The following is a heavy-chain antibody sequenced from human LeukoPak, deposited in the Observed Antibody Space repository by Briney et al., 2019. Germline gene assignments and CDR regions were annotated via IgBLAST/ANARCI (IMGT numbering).Heavy chain of an antibody. CDR3: AKLVAVAVPTDY. J-gene: IGHJ4*02. CDR1: GFTFRNYG. CDR2: ISYDGSNK. V-gene: IGHV3-30*18. Sequence: GGSLRLSCAASGFTFRNYGMHWVRQAPGKGLEWVAVISYDGSNKYYADSVKGRFTISRDNSKNTLYLQMNSLRAEDTAVYYCAKLVAVAVPTDYWGQGTLVTVSS. D-gene: IGHD6-19*01.